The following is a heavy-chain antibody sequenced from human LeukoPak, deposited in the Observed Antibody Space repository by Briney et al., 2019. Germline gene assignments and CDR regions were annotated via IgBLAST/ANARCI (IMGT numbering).Heavy chain of an antibody. Sequence: GGSLRLSCAASGFTFSSYSMNWVRQAPGKGLEWVSYISSSSSTIYYADSVKGRFTISRDNAKNSLYLQMNSLRDEDTAVYYCARDYTPTTVVTSEIDCWGQGTLVTVSS. CDR1: GFTFSSYS. CDR3: ARDYTPTTVVTSEIDC. J-gene: IGHJ4*02. CDR2: ISSSSSTI. V-gene: IGHV3-48*02. D-gene: IGHD4-23*01.